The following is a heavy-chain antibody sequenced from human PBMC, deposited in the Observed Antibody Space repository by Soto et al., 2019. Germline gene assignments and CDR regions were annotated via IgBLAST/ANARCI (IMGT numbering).Heavy chain of an antibody. J-gene: IGHJ4*02. CDR3: ARAGHDSSGYYYGGLDY. D-gene: IGHD3-22*01. V-gene: IGHV3-30*03. Sequence: PGGSLRLSCAASGFTFSSYGMHWVRQAPGKGLEWVAVISYDGSNKYYADSVMGRFTISRDNSKDTLYLQMNSLRAEDTAVYYCARAGHDSSGYYYGGLDYWGPGTLVTVSS. CDR1: GFTFSSYG. CDR2: ISYDGSNK.